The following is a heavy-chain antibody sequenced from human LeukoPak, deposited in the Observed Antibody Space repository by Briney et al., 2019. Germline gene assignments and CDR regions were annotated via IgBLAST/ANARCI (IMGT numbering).Heavy chain of an antibody. Sequence: GGSLRLSCAASGFTFSSYSMNWVRQAPGKGLEWVSSISSSSSYIYYADSVKGRFTISSDNAKNSLYLQMNSLRAEDTAVYYRASSGWYNWFDPWGQGTLVTVSS. CDR1: GFTFSSYS. D-gene: IGHD6-19*01. CDR2: ISSSSSYI. V-gene: IGHV3-21*01. CDR3: ASSGWYNWFDP. J-gene: IGHJ5*02.